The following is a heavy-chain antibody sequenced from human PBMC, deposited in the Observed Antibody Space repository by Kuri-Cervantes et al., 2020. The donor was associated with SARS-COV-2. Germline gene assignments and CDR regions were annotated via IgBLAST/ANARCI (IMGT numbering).Heavy chain of an antibody. CDR3: ARANIIADMDV. CDR1: GFTFSSYS. V-gene: IGHV3-21*01. CDR2: ISSSSSYI. D-gene: IGHD6-13*01. Sequence: GESLKISCAASGFTFSSYSMNWVRQAPGKGLEWVSSISSSSSYIYYADSVKGRFTISRDNAKNSLYLQMNSLRAEDTAVYYCARANIIADMDVWGKGTTVTVSS. J-gene: IGHJ6*03.